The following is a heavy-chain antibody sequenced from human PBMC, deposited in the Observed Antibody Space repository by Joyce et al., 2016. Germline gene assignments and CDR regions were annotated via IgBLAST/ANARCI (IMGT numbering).Heavy chain of an antibody. CDR3: ARGGDWFGP. CDR2: FTPLLGTS. CDR1: GGTFSTYT. Sequence: QVQLVQSGAEVKKPGSSVKVSCKASGGTFSTYTISWLRQAPGQGLEWMGRFTPLLGTSKYAQKFQGRVTISAEKSTSTAYMELSTLTSEDTAVYYCARGGDWFGPWGQGTLVTVSS. V-gene: IGHV1-69*08. J-gene: IGHJ5*02.